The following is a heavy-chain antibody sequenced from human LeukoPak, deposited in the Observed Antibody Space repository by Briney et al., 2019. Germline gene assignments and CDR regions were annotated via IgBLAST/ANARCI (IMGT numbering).Heavy chain of an antibody. D-gene: IGHD2-21*01. V-gene: IGHV3-23*01. J-gene: IGHJ5*02. CDR1: GFSFNNYV. CDR3: ATTVVVITFRFDP. CDR2: ISGDGART. Sequence: GGSLRLSCAASGFSFNNYVMSWVRQAPGKGLEWVSAISGDGARTYYADSVKGRFTLSRDTSKNTLDLQMNSLRAEDTAIYYCATTVVVITFRFDPWGQGSLVTVSS.